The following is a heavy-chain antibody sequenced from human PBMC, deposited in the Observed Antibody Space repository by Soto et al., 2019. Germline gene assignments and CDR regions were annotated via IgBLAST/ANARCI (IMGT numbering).Heavy chain of an antibody. J-gene: IGHJ4*02. D-gene: IGHD2-15*01. V-gene: IGHV3-33*01. CDR3: ARDNCSGGSCYSDFDY. CDR1: GFTFSSYG. Sequence: QVQLMESGGGVVQPGRSLRLSCAASGFTFSSYGMHWVRQAPGKGLEWVAVIWYDGSNKYYADSVKGRFTISRDNSKNTLYLQMNSLRAEDTAVYYCARDNCSGGSCYSDFDYWGQGTLVTVSS. CDR2: IWYDGSNK.